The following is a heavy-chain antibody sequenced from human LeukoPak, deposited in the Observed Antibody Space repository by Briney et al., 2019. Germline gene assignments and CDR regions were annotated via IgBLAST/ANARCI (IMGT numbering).Heavy chain of an antibody. V-gene: IGHV1-18*01. CDR3: ARGHSSGYYQKPSDY. CDR1: GYTFTSYG. Sequence: ASVKVSCKASGYTFTSYGISWVRQAPGQGLEWMGWISAYNGNTNYAQKLQGRVTMTTDTSTSTAYMELRSLRSADTAVYYCARGHSSGYYQKPSDYWGQGTLVTVSS. J-gene: IGHJ4*02. CDR2: ISAYNGNT. D-gene: IGHD3-22*01.